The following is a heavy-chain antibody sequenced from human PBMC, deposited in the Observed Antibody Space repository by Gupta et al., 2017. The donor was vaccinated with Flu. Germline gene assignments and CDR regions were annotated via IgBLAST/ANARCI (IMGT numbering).Heavy chain of an antibody. J-gene: IGHJ5*02. CDR3: ASLHCTNGVCYL. CDR2: ISSSSSTI. D-gene: IGHD2-8*01. Sequence: EVQLVESGGGLVQPGGSLRLSCAASGFTFSSYSMNWVRQAPGKGLEWVSYISSSSSTIYYADSVKGRFTISRDNAKNSLYLQMNSLRDEDTAVYYCASLHCTNGVCYLWGQGTLVTVSS. CDR1: GFTFSSYS. V-gene: IGHV3-48*02.